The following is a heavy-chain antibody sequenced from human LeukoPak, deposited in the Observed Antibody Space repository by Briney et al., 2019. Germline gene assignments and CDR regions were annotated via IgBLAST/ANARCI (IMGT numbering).Heavy chain of an antibody. CDR1: GFTFSSYW. Sequence: QSGGSLRLSCAASGFTFSSYWMSWVRQAPGKGLEWVANIKQDGSEKYYVDSVKGRFTISRDNAKNSLYLQMNSLRAEDTAVYYCARLLFTVTYYFDYWGQGTLVTVSS. V-gene: IGHV3-7*01. D-gene: IGHD4-17*01. CDR2: IKQDGSEK. CDR3: ARLLFTVTYYFDY. J-gene: IGHJ4*02.